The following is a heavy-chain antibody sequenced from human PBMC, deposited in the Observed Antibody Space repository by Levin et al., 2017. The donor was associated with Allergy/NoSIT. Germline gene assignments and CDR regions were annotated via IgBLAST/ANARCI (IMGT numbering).Heavy chain of an antibody. D-gene: IGHD5-12*01. CDR3: ARGPRDIWSTNYYYYYMDV. J-gene: IGHJ6*03. CDR2: INHSGNT. Sequence: SETLSLTCAVYGGSFSGSYWSWIRQPPGKGLEWIGEINHSGNTNYNPSLKSRVTISVDTSKTQFSLNLISVTAADTAVYYCARGPRDIWSTNYYYYYMDVWGKGTTVTFSS. V-gene: IGHV4-34*01. CDR1: GGSFSGSY.